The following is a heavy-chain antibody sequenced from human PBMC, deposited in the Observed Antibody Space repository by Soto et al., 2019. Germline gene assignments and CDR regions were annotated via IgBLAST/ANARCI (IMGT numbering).Heavy chain of an antibody. J-gene: IGHJ6*02. CDR1: GFSFNNAL. V-gene: IGHV3-15*07. CDR2: IKSKTEGGTT. CDR3: ATEHYYYDYYNMDV. Sequence: EVQLVESGGGLVKPGGSLRLSCTASGFSFNNALMNWVRQAPGKGLEWVGRIKSKTEGGTTDYEAPVKGRFTISRDESKNTMYLQMNSLKTEDTAVYYCATEHYYYDYYNMDVRGQGTTVTVSS.